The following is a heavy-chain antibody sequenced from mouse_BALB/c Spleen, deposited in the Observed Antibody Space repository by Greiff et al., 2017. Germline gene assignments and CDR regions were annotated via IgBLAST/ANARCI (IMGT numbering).Heavy chain of an antibody. CDR1: GYTFTSYW. CDR3: ARYGYYDY. V-gene: IGHV1-7*01. J-gene: IGHJ2*01. Sequence: VMLVESGAELAKPGASVKMSCKASGYTFTSYWMHWVKQRPGQGLEWIGYINPSTGYTEYNQKFKDKATLTADKSSSTAYMQLSSLTSEDSAVYYCARYGYYDYWGQGTTLTVSS. D-gene: IGHD1-1*02. CDR2: INPSTGYT.